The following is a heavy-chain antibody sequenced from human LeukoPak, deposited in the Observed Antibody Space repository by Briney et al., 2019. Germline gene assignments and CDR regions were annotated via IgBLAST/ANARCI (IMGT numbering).Heavy chain of an antibody. Sequence: GGSLRLSCAASGFTFSSYAMHWVRQAPGKGLEWVAVISYDGSNKYYADSVKGRFTISRDNSKNTLYLQMNSLRAEDTAVYYCARSWYLVQPFDYWGQGTLVTVSS. CDR2: ISYDGSNK. V-gene: IGHV3-30-3*01. J-gene: IGHJ4*02. CDR3: ARSWYLVQPFDY. CDR1: GFTFSSYA. D-gene: IGHD6-13*01.